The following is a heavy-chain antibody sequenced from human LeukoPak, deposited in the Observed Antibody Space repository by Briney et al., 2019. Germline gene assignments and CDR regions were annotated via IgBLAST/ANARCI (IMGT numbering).Heavy chain of an antibody. CDR2: FHNSGTS. CDR1: DDSISDYY. V-gene: IGHV4-59*01. CDR3: TRGAGWLIDY. Sequence: SETLSLTCTVSDDSISDYYRGWIRQPPGKGLEWIRYFHNSGTSTYNPSLKSRVTISADTSKNQFSLKLNSLTTADTAVYYCTRGAGWLIDYWGQRILVTVSS. D-gene: IGHD3-16*01. J-gene: IGHJ4*02.